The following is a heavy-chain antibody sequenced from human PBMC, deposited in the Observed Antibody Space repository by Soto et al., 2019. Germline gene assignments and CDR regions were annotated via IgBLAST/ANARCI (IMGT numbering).Heavy chain of an antibody. CDR3: ARGFDILIGLYCQN. Sequence: GGSLRLSCAASGFTFSSYSMNWVGQAPGKGLEWVSSISSSSRYIYYPDSVKGRFIISRDNAKNSLYLQMSSLRAEDTAVYYCARGFDILIGLYCQNWGQGTLVTVSS. CDR1: GFTFSSYS. D-gene: IGHD3-9*01. V-gene: IGHV3-21*01. J-gene: IGHJ1*01. CDR2: ISSSSRYI.